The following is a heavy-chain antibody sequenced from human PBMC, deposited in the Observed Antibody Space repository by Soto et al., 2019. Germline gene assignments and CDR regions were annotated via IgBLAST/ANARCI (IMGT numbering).Heavy chain of an antibody. CDR2: ISGSGGST. D-gene: IGHD6-6*01. V-gene: IGHV3-23*01. Sequence: GGSLRLSCAASGFTFSSYAMSWVRQAPGKGLEWVSAISGSGGSTYYADPVKGRFTISRDNSKNTLYLQMNSLRAEDTAVYYCAKAPPDSSSVFRPEPAEDWGQGTLVTVSS. J-gene: IGHJ4*02. CDR1: GFTFSSYA. CDR3: AKAPPDSSSVFRPEPAED.